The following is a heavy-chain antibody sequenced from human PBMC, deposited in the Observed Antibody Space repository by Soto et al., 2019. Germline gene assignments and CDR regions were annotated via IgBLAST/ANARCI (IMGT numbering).Heavy chain of an antibody. D-gene: IGHD3-10*01. CDR1: GGSITTSSYN. CDR3: ARFYGNAFDV. J-gene: IGHJ3*01. V-gene: IGHV4-39*02. CDR2: IYYDGST. Sequence: SETMSLTCSVSGGSITTSSYNWDWIRQPPGKGLEWIGTIYYDGSTSYNPSLKSQVTISVDTSKNHFALKVNSVTAADTAVYYCARFYGNAFDVWGRGTVVTVSS.